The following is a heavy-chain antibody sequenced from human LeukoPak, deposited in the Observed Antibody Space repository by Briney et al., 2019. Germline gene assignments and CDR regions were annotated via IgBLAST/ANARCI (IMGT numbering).Heavy chain of an antibody. CDR1: GFTFSSYA. CDR2: ISGSGGST. V-gene: IGHV3-23*01. D-gene: IGHD6-6*01. J-gene: IGHJ4*02. CDR3: AKSKYSSLTALPDY. Sequence: PGRSLRLSCAASGFTFSSYAMSWVRQAPGKGLEWVSAISGSGGSTYYADSVKGRFTISRDNSKNTLYLQMRSLRAEDTAVYYCAKSKYSSLTALPDYWGQGTLVTVSS.